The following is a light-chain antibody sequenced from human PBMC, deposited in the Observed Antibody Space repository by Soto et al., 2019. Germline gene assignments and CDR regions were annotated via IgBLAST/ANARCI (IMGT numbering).Light chain of an antibody. CDR2: DAS. Sequence: DIQMTESPSSLSASGGERVTMTCQASQNINNYLNWYQQKPGRAPKLLIYDASNLEAGVPSRFRGSGSGTDFTFTISRLQPEDIATYYCQQYENLPTFGQGTRLEIK. CDR3: QQYENLPT. J-gene: IGKJ5*01. CDR1: QNINNY. V-gene: IGKV1-33*01.